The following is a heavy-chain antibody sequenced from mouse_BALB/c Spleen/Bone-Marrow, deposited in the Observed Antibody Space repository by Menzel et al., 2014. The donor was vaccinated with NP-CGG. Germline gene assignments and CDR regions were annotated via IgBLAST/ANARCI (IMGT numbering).Heavy chain of an antibody. Sequence: VQLQQSGAELVRPGSSVKISCKASSYAFSVNWMDWVKQRPGQGLEWIGQIYPGDGDTNYNGKFKGRATLTADKSSNTAYMQLSSLTSEDSAVYFCARGGISVDYWGQGTTLTVSS. CDR2: IYPGDGDT. V-gene: IGHV1-80*01. J-gene: IGHJ2*01. CDR1: SYAFSVNW. CDR3: ARGGISVDY.